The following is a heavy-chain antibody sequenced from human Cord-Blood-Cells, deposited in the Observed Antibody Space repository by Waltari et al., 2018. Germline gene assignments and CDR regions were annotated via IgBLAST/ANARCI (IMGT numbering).Heavy chain of an antibody. J-gene: IGHJ4*02. V-gene: IGHV3-53*01. CDR3: ARDPGYYGSGSYYDY. CDR2: SYGGGST. Sequence: EVQLVESGGGLIQPGGSLRLSCAASGFTVSSNYMSWVRQAPGKGLEWVSVSYGGGSTYYADSVKGRFTISRDNSKNTLYLQMNSLRAEDTAVYYCARDPGYYGSGSYYDYWGQGTLVTVSS. D-gene: IGHD3-10*01. CDR1: GFTVSSNY.